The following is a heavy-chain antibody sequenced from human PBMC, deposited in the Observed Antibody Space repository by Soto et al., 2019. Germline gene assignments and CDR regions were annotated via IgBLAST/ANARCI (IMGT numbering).Heavy chain of an antibody. CDR2: VGHTGSYT. V-gene: IGHV3-23*01. Sequence: GGSLRLSCAGSGFTFSSYGIRWVRQAPEKGLEWVSSVGHTGSYTNYADSVKGRFTISRDNSKNTLYLQMNSLRAEDTAVYYCARVTDYYIDYWGQGILVTVSS. CDR1: GFTFSSYG. CDR3: ARVTDYYIDY. J-gene: IGHJ4*02.